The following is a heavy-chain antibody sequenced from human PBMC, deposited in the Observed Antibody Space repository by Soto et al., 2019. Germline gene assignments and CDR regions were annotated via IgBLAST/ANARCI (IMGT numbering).Heavy chain of an antibody. CDR1: GYSFTSYW. CDR2: IYPGNSDT. CDR3: ARQAYGSGSYYYNYGMDV. J-gene: IGHJ6*02. V-gene: IGHV5-51*01. D-gene: IGHD3-10*01. Sequence: GESLKISCKGSGYSFTSYWIGWVRQMPGKGLEWMGIIYPGNSDTRYSPSFQGQVTISADKSISTAYLQWSSLKASDTAMFYCARQAYGSGSYYYNYGMDVWGQGTTVTVS.